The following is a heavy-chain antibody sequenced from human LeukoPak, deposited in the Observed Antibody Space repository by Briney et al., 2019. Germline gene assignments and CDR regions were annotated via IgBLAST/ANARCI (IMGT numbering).Heavy chain of an antibody. CDR1: GGSISSSDYY. D-gene: IGHD3-9*01. CDR3: ARAVRYFDWLCAFDI. Sequence: AETLSLTCTVSGGSISSSDYYWGWILQPPGKGLEWIGSIYYSGSTNYNPSLKSRVTISVDTSKNQFSLKLSSVTAADTAVYYCARAVRYFDWLCAFDIWGQGTMVTVSS. J-gene: IGHJ3*02. CDR2: IYYSGST. V-gene: IGHV4-39*07.